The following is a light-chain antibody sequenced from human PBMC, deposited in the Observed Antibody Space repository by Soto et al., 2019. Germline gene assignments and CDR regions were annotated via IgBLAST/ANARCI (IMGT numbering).Light chain of an antibody. Sequence: DFVMTQSPLSLPVTPGEPASISCRSSQSLLHSNGYNYLSWYLQKPGQSPQLLIYLGSNRASGVPGRFSGSGSGTNFTLKISRVGAEDVGVYYCMQALQTPRAVTFGGGTKVEIK. V-gene: IGKV2-28*01. CDR1: QSLLHSNGYNY. CDR2: LGS. J-gene: IGKJ4*01. CDR3: MQALQTPRAVT.